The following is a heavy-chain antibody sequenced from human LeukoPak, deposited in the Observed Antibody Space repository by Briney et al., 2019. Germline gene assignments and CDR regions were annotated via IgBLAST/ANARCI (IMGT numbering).Heavy chain of an antibody. V-gene: IGHV3-64*01. CDR3: ARAVDFWSGYDY. CDR1: GFTFSTYA. J-gene: IGHJ4*02. CDR2: ISSNGGST. Sequence: GGSLRLSCAASGFTFSTYAMHWVRQAPGKGLEYVSAISSNGGSTYYANSVKGRFTISRDNSKNTLYLQMGSLRAADMAVYYCARAVDFWSGYDYWGQGTLVTVSS. D-gene: IGHD3-3*01.